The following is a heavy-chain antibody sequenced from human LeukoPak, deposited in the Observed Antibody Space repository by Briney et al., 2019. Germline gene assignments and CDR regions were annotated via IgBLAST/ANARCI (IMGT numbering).Heavy chain of an antibody. D-gene: IGHD6-19*01. CDR2: INHSGST. Sequence: KTSETLSLTCAVYGGSFSGYYWSWIRQPPGKGLEWIGEINHSGSTNYNPSLKSRVTISVDTSKNQFSLKLSSVTAADTAVYYCARRHSSGWRSSYWYFDLWGRGTLVTVSS. CDR1: GGSFSGYY. V-gene: IGHV4-34*01. CDR3: ARRHSSGWRSSYWYFDL. J-gene: IGHJ2*01.